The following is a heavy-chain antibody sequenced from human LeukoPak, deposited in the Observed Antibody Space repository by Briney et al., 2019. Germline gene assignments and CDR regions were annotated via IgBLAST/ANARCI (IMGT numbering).Heavy chain of an antibody. V-gene: IGHV1-18*01. CDR1: GYTFTSYD. J-gene: IGHJ4*02. CDR2: ISAYNGNT. CDR3: ARTTGGGYYDFWSGYYMGDY. D-gene: IGHD3-3*01. Sequence: GASVKVSCKASGYTFTSYDINWVRQATGQGLEWMGWISAYNGNTNYAQKLQGRVTMTTDTSTSTAYMELRSLRSDDTAVYYCARTTGGGYYDFWSGYYMGDYWGQGTLVTVSS.